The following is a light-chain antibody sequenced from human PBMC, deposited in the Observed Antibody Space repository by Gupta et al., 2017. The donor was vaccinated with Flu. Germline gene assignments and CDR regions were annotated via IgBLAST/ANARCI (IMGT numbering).Light chain of an antibody. J-gene: IGKJ4*01. CDR1: QSISSW. CDR2: KAS. Sequence: PSTLSASVGDRVTITCRASQSISSWLAWYQQKPGKAPKLLIYKASSLESGVPSRFSGSGSGTEFTLTISSLQPDDIATYYCQQYNSYSLTFGGGTKVEIK. CDR3: QQYNSYSLT. V-gene: IGKV1-5*03.